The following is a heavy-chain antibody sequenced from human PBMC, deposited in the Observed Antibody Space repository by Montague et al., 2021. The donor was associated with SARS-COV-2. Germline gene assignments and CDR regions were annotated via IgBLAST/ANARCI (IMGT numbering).Heavy chain of an antibody. V-gene: IGHV3-7*04. CDR1: GLTFSVYW. CDR3: ARGGGGYDY. J-gene: IGHJ4*02. CDR2: IKGDGSEK. Sequence: SLRLSCPASGLTFSVYWMSWVRQAPGKGLEWVANIKGDGSEKYYVDSVKGRFTISRDNAKNSLYLQMNSLGAEDTAVYYCARGGGGYDYWGQGTLVTVSS. D-gene: IGHD5-12*01.